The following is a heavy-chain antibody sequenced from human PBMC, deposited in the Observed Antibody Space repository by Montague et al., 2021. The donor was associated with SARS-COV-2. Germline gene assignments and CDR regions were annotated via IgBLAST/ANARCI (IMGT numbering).Heavy chain of an antibody. CDR3: ARGSYGSGSYHAFDI. D-gene: IGHD3-10*01. V-gene: IGHV4-39*01. J-gene: IGHJ3*02. CDR1: GDSFNSPKYY. CDR2: SYYSGTT. Sequence: SETLSLTCTVSGDSFNSPKYYCAWIRQPPGKGLEWIGSSYYSGTTYDNPSVRSQVTISVDTSKTQFSLKMNSVTAADTAVYYCARGSYGSGSYHAFDIWSQGTVVAVSS.